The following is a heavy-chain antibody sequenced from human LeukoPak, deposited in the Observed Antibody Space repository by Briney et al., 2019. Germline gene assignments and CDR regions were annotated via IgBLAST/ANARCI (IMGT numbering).Heavy chain of an antibody. CDR2: IYYSGSA. J-gene: IGHJ5*02. CDR1: GGSISSGAYY. D-gene: IGHD3-16*01. Sequence: SETLSLTCTVSGGSISSGAYYWSWIRQLPGKGLEWIGYIYYSGSAYYNPSLKSRVTISVDTSKNQFSLKLSSVSAADTAVFYCARVSAGSVILDPWGQGTQVTVSS. V-gene: IGHV4-31*03. CDR3: ARVSAGSVILDP.